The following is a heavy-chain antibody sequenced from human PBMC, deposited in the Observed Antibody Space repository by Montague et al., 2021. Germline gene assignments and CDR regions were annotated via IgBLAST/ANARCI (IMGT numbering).Heavy chain of an antibody. CDR1: GFTFSTYW. CDR3: TRAADVCSTTTCYTFDY. J-gene: IGHJ4*02. V-gene: IGHV3-74*01. D-gene: IGHD2-2*02. CDR2: INTDGSTT. Sequence: SLRLSCAASGFTFSTYWMRWVRQAPGKGLVWVSRINTDGSTTNYADSVKGRFTISRDNAKNTLYLQMNSLRAEDTALYYCTRAADVCSTTTCYTFDYWGQGTPVTVSS.